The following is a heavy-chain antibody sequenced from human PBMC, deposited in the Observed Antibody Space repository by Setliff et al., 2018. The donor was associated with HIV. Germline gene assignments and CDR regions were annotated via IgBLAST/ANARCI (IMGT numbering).Heavy chain of an antibody. D-gene: IGHD5-18*01. CDR1: GGTFSTYA. J-gene: IGHJ3*02. CDR3: ARAWIQLWSRQHALDI. Sequence: SVKVSCKASGGTFSTYAISWVRQAPGHGLEWMGGIIPMLGISNSAQKFQGRGTITADKSTSTVYMELNSLRSDDTAVYYCARAWIQLWSRQHALDIWGQGTMVTV. V-gene: IGHV1-69*10. CDR2: IIPMLGIS.